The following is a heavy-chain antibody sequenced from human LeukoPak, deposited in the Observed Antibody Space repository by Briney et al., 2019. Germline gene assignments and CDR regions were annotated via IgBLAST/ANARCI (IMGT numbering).Heavy chain of an antibody. J-gene: IGHJ4*02. Sequence: SQTLSLTCTVSGGSISSGGYSWSWIRQHPGKGLEWIGYIYYSGSTYYNPSLKSRVTISVDTSKNQFSLRLSSVTAADTAVYYCARAGKDGYDSSGFYYWGQGTLVTVSS. CDR3: ARAGKDGYDSSGFYY. CDR1: GGSISSGGYS. V-gene: IGHV4-31*03. CDR2: IYYSGST. D-gene: IGHD3-22*01.